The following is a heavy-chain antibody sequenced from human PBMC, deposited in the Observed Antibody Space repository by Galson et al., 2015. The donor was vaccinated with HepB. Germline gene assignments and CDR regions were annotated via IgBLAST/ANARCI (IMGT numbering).Heavy chain of an antibody. J-gene: IGHJ6*02. CDR3: ARAPTLDAPLVRYYYGMDV. CDR1: GFTFSSYW. V-gene: IGHV3-7*03. D-gene: IGHD2-21*01. Sequence: ALRLSCAASGFTFSSYWMSWVRQAPGKGLEWVANIKQDGSEKYYVDSVKGRFTISRDNAKNSLYLQMNSLSAEDTAVYYCARAPTLDAPLVRYYYGMDVWGHGTTVTVSS. CDR2: IKQDGSEK.